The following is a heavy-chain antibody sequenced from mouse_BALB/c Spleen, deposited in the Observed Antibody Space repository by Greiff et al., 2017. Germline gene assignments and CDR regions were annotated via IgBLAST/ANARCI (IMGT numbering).Heavy chain of an antibody. CDR2: INPSTGYT. D-gene: IGHD2-3*01. CDR1: GYTFTSYW. Sequence: QVQLKQSGAELAKPGASVKMSCKASGYTFTSYWMHWVKQRPGQGLEWIGYINPSTGYTEYNQKFKDKATLTADKSSSTAYMQLSSLTSEDSAVYYCARHDGYYWYFDVWGAGTTVTVSS. V-gene: IGHV1-7*01. J-gene: IGHJ1*01. CDR3: ARHDGYYWYFDV.